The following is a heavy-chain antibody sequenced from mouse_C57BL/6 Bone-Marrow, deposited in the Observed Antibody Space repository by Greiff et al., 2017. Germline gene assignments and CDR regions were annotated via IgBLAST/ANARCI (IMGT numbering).Heavy chain of an antibody. Sequence: EVKLMESGGGLVKPGGSLKLSCAASGFTFSSYAMSWVRQTPEKRLEWVATISDGGSYTYYPDNVKGRFTISRDNAKNNLYLEMSHLKSEDTAMYYCARVLYDYGVMDYWGQGTSVTVSS. CDR1: GFTFSSYA. V-gene: IGHV5-4*03. J-gene: IGHJ4*01. D-gene: IGHD2-4*01. CDR3: ARVLYDYGVMDY. CDR2: ISDGGSYT.